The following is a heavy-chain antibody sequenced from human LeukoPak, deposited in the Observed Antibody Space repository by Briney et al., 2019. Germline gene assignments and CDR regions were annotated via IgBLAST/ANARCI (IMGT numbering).Heavy chain of an antibody. V-gene: IGHV3-7*01. CDR2: INPDGSNM. CDR1: GFSFSSYW. CDR3: VSGFLQWLY. J-gene: IGHJ4*02. Sequence: GGSLRLACAASGFSFSSYWMSWVRQAPGKGLEWVANINPDGSNMLYVDSVKGRFTISRDNAKNSLYLQMNNLRAEDTAVYFCVSGFLQWLYWGQGTLVTVSS. D-gene: IGHD3-3*01.